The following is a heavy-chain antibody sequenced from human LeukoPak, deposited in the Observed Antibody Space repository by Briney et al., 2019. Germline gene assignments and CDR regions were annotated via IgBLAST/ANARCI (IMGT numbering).Heavy chain of an antibody. CDR3: AMTLLDSSGYYYAGSDY. CDR1: GFTFDEYG. V-gene: IGHV3-20*04. J-gene: IGHJ4*02. D-gene: IGHD3-22*01. Sequence: GGSLRLSCAPSGFTFDEYGMRGVCPAPRKGVWWVSGINWNGGSTGYADSVKSRFTISRDNATNSLYIQMNNLRAKDTAVYYCAMTLLDSSGYYYAGSDYWGQGILVTVST. CDR2: INWNGGST.